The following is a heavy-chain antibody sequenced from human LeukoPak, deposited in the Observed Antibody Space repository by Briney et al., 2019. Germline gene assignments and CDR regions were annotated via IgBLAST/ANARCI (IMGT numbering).Heavy chain of an antibody. CDR2: IKQDGSES. Sequence: GGSLRLSCAASGFTFSSYSMNWVRQAPGKGLEWVANIKQDGSESRYVDSVKGRFTISRDNAKNSLYLQMNSLRGEDTAVYYCARDKVGGSMAGSNLDYWGQGNLVTVSS. V-gene: IGHV3-7*01. CDR1: GFTFSSYS. D-gene: IGHD6-19*01. CDR3: ARDKVGGSMAGSNLDY. J-gene: IGHJ4*02.